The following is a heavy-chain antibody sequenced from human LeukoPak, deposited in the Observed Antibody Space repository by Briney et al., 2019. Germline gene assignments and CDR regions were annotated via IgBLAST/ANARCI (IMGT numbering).Heavy chain of an antibody. CDR2: ISSSGSTI. D-gene: IGHD3-10*01. J-gene: IGHJ4*02. Sequence: YISSSGSTIYYADSVKGRFTISRDNAKNSLYLQMNSLRAEDTAVYYCARVPSYGSGSYYSLDYWGQGTLVTVSS. CDR3: ARVPSYGSGSYYSLDY. V-gene: IGHV3-11*01.